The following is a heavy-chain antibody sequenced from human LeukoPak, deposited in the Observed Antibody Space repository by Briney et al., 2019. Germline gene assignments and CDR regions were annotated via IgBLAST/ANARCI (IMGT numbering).Heavy chain of an antibody. D-gene: IGHD4-17*01. J-gene: IGHJ4*02. CDR2: VYYTGAT. V-gene: IGHV4-39*07. CDR1: GDSISRNDHF. Sequence: SETLSLTCTVSGDSISRNDHFWGWIRQSPGKGLEWIGSVYYTGATQYSPSLKSRLTMSVDTSKNQFSLKLSSVTAADTAVYYCARDTPLDYGDYGLDYWGQGTLVTVSS. CDR3: ARDTPLDYGDYGLDY.